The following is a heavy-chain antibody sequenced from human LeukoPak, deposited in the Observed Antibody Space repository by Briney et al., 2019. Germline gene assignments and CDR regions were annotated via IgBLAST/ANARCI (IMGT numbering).Heavy chain of an antibody. V-gene: IGHV3-30*18. CDR1: GFSFNSYG. CDR2: IPHDGSNT. J-gene: IGHJ4*02. CDR3: AKVRWGSDNALDS. D-gene: IGHD3-16*01. Sequence: GRSLRLSCAASGFSFNSYGMHWVRQAPGKGLEWLAIIPHDGSNTYYADSVKGRITISRDNSKNTLYLQMNSLRAEDTAVYYCAKVRWGSDNALDSWGQGTLVTASS.